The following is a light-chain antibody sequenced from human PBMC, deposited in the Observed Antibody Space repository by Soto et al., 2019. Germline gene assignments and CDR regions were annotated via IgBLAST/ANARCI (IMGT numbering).Light chain of an antibody. V-gene: IGKV1-8*01. CDR2: AAS. J-gene: IGKJ3*01. Sequence: ASRMTQSPSSLSAATGDRVTITCRASQGISSYLAWYQQQPGKAPKLLIYAASTLQSGVPSRFSGSGSGTDFTLSISCLQSEDFATYYCQQYYSYPLTFGPGTKVDIK. CDR1: QGISSY. CDR3: QQYYSYPLT.